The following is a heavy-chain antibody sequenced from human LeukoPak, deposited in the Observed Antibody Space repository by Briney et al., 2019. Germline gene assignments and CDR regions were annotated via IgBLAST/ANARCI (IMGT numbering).Heavy chain of an antibody. CDR2: ISSSSSTI. Sequence: GGSLRLSCAASGFTFSSYSMNWVRQAPGKGLEWVSYISSSSSTIYYADSVKGRFTISRDNAKNSLYLQMNSLRTEDTAVYYCARSLWFGETGVDYWGQGTLVTVSS. D-gene: IGHD3-10*01. CDR1: GFTFSSYS. J-gene: IGHJ4*02. V-gene: IGHV3-48*04. CDR3: ARSLWFGETGVDY.